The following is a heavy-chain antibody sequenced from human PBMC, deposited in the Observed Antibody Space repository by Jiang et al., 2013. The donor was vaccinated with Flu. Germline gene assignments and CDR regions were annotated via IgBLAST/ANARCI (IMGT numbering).Heavy chain of an antibody. D-gene: IGHD6-19*01. CDR2: ISGSGDSA. Sequence: GLVQPGGSLRLSCAASGFTFSSYAMNWVRQAPGKGLEWVSGISGSGDSAYYADSVKGRFTISRDNSKNTLYLQMNSLRAEDLAVYYCVTPAYSGGWGFDYWGQGTLVTVSS. CDR3: VTPAYSGGWGFDY. CDR1: GFTFSSYA. V-gene: IGHV3-23*01. J-gene: IGHJ4*02.